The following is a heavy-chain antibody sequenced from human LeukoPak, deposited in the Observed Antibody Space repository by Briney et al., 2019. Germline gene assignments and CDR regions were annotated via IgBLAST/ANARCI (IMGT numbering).Heavy chain of an antibody. Sequence: PGGSLRLSCAAPGFTFSDYYMSWIRQAPGKGLEWVSYISSSGSTIYYADSVKGRFTISRDNAKNSLYLQMNSLRAEDTAVYYCARDGCSGGSCYSNYYYGMDVWGQGTTVTVSS. J-gene: IGHJ6*02. CDR2: ISSSGSTI. CDR1: GFTFSDYY. V-gene: IGHV3-11*01. D-gene: IGHD2-15*01. CDR3: ARDGCSGGSCYSNYYYGMDV.